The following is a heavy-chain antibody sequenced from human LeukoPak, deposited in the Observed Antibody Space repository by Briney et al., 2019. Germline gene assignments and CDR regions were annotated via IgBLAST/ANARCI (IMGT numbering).Heavy chain of an antibody. CDR1: GFTFSSYA. D-gene: IGHD3-10*01. CDR3: ARSSGNYYYYYYMDV. Sequence: GGSLRLSCAASGFTFSSYAMYWVRQAPGKGLEWVAAISYDGSDKYYANSVKGRFTISRDNSKNTLYLQKNGLRAEDTAVYYCARSSGNYYYYYYMDVWGKGTTVTVSS. CDR2: ISYDGSDK. J-gene: IGHJ6*03. V-gene: IGHV3-30*01.